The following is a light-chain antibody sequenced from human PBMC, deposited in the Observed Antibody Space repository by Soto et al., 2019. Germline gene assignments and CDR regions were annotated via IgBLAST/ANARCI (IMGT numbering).Light chain of an antibody. J-gene: IGKJ2*01. V-gene: IGKV3-20*01. Sequence: EIVLTQSPGTLSLSPGERATLSCRASQSVSSSYLAWYQQKPGQAPRLLIYGASSRATGIPDRFSGSGSGTDFNLTISRLETDDFAVYYCQQYGSSPYTFGQGTKLEIK. CDR1: QSVSSSY. CDR3: QQYGSSPYT. CDR2: GAS.